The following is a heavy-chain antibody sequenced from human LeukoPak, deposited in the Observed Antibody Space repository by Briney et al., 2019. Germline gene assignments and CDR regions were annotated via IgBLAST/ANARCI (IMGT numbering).Heavy chain of an antibody. J-gene: IGHJ4*02. Sequence: PGRSLRPSCAASGFTFSSYGMHWVRQAPGKGLEWVAVIWYDGSNKYYADSVKGRFTISRDNSKNTLYLQMNSLRAEDTAVYYCARDDGRDGYNYRSWGQGTLVTVSS. D-gene: IGHD5-24*01. CDR2: IWYDGSNK. CDR1: GFTFSSYG. V-gene: IGHV3-33*01. CDR3: ARDDGRDGYNYRS.